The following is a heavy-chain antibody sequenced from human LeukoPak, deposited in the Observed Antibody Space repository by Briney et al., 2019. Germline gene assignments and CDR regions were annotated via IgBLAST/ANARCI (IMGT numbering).Heavy chain of an antibody. D-gene: IGHD1-1*01. CDR3: ARYKLGWFDP. V-gene: IGHV4-61*02. J-gene: IGHJ5*02. CDR1: GGSISGVSYF. Sequence: SETLSLTCTVSGGSISGVSYFWSWIRQPAGKGLEWIGRISASGSTNFNPSLKSRVTMSVDTSENQFSLKLSSVTAADTAVYYCARYKLGWFDPWGQATLVAVSS. CDR2: ISASGST.